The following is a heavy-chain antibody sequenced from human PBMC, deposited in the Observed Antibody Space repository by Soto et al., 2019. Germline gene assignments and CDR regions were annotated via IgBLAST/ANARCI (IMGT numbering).Heavy chain of an antibody. Sequence: QGQLVESGGGVVYPGRSLRLSCTASGFSFSSYGVHWVRQAPGKGLEWVAVISYHGVNKYYADSVNGRFTISRDNSKNMVFLQMNSLTVEDTAVYYCGKYSDYGDHRDWFDPWGQGTLVTVSS. CDR1: GFSFSSYG. D-gene: IGHD4-17*01. J-gene: IGHJ5*02. CDR3: GKYSDYGDHRDWFDP. CDR2: ISYHGVNK. V-gene: IGHV3-30*18.